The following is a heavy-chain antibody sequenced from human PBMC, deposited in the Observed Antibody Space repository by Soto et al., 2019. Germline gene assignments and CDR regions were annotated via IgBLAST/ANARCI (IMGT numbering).Heavy chain of an antibody. CDR3: ARSPDSSGYYPRRYYYGMAV. Sequence: SETLSLTCAVSGGSISSSNWWSWVRQPPGKGLDWIGEIYHSGSTNYNPSLKSRVTISVDKSKNQFSLKLSSVTAADTAVYYCARSPDSSGYYPRRYYYGMAVWGQGTTVTVSS. V-gene: IGHV4-4*02. CDR1: GGSISSSNW. D-gene: IGHD3-22*01. J-gene: IGHJ6*02. CDR2: IYHSGST.